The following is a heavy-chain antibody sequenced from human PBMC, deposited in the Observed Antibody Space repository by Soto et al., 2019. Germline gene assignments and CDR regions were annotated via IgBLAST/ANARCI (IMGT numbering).Heavy chain of an antibody. J-gene: IGHJ3*01. D-gene: IGHD3-22*01. CDR2: IGIGSSTK. CDR3: ARDQLYYNDISGRPLKAFDV. CDR1: GFTFRNYG. Sequence: GGSLRLSCASSGFTFRNYGMNWVRQAPGKGLEWVSYIGIGSSTKYYADSVKGRFTISRDNAKNSLYLQMNSLRAEDTAVYYCARDQLYYNDISGRPLKAFDVSGQGTMVTVSS. V-gene: IGHV3-48*01.